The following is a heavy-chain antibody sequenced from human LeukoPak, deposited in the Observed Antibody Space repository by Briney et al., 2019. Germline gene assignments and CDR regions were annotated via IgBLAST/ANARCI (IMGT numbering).Heavy chain of an antibody. CDR3: AKISAVAGTYFDY. CDR2: ISGSGGST. CDR1: GFTFSSYA. Sequence: GGSLRLSCAASGFTFSSYAMTWVRQAPGKGLEWVSAISGSGGSTYYADSVKGRFTISRDNSKNTLYLQMNSLRAEDTAVYYCAKISAVAGTYFDYWGQGTLVTVSS. D-gene: IGHD6-19*01. V-gene: IGHV3-23*01. J-gene: IGHJ4*02.